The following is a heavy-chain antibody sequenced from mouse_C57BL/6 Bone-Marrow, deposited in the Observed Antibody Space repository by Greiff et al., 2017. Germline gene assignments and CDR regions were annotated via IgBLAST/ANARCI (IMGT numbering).Heavy chain of an antibody. CDR1: GYTFTSYW. CDR2: IDPSDSYT. V-gene: IGHV1-59*01. J-gene: IGHJ3*01. D-gene: IGHD2-1*01. CDR3: ARRGNPSGFAY. Sequence: QVQLQQPGAELVRPGTSVKLSCKASGYTFTSYWMHWVKQRPGQGLEWIGVIDPSDSYTNYNQKFKGKATLPVDTSSSTAYMQLSSLTSEDSAGYYCARRGNPSGFAYWGEGALVTVSA.